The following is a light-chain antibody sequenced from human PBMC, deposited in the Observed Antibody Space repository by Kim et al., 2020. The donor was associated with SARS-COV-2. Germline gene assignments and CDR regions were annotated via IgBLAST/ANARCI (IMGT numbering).Light chain of an antibody. CDR2: SNK. CDR3: AAWDDSLNGWV. Sequence: GQRVTISCSGSSSNIGINTVNWFQQFPGTAPKLLIYSNKQRPSGVPDRFSGSNSGTSASLAISGLQSEDEADYYCAAWDDSLNGWVFGGGTQLTVL. J-gene: IGLJ3*02. CDR1: SSNIGINT. V-gene: IGLV1-44*01.